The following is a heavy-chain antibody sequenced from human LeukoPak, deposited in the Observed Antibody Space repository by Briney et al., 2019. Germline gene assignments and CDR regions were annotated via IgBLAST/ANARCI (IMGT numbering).Heavy chain of an antibody. V-gene: IGHV4-59*01. CDR2: IYYSGRN. Sequence: SVSLSLTCTVSGASMTGYYWSWIRQPPGKGLEWIGYIYYSGRNNFNPSLKSRVTISVDTSKNQFSLKLSSVTAADTAVYYCARGGSGSYYPFDYWGQGTLVTFPT. J-gene: IGHJ4*02. CDR3: ARGGSGSYYPFDY. D-gene: IGHD1-26*01. CDR1: GASMTGYY.